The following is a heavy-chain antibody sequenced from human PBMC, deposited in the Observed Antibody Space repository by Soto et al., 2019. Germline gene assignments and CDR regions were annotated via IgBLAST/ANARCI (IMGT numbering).Heavy chain of an antibody. Sequence: PSETLSLTCAVYGGSFSGYYWSWIRQPPGKGLEWIGEINHSGSTNYNPSLKSRVTISVDTSKNQFSLKLSSVTAADTAVYYCASTCSSTSCPFAYWGQGTLVTVSS. D-gene: IGHD2-2*01. CDR2: INHSGST. CDR3: ASTCSSTSCPFAY. J-gene: IGHJ4*02. V-gene: IGHV4-34*01. CDR1: GGSFSGYY.